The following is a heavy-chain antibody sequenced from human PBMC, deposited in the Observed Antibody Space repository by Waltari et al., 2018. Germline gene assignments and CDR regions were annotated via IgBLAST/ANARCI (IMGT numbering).Heavy chain of an antibody. J-gene: IGHJ6*02. D-gene: IGHD2-2*01. CDR1: GFTFSSYW. V-gene: IGHV3-7*01. CDR3: ARDPYCSSTSCFYYYYYGMDV. CDR2: IKQDGSEK. Sequence: EVQLVESGGGLVQPGGSLRLSCAASGFTFSSYWMSWVRQAPGKGREWVANIKQDGSEKYYVDSVKGRFTISRDNAKNSLYLQMNSLRAEDTAVYYCARDPYCSSTSCFYYYYYGMDVWGQGTTVTVSS.